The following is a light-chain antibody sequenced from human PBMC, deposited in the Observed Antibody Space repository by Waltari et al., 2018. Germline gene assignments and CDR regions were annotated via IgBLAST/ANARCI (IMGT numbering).Light chain of an antibody. Sequence: ELVLTQSPGTLSLSPGEKATLPCRASQGVGSSYLAWCQQKPGRAPRLLIHGASSRATGIPDRFSGSGSGTDFTLTISRLEPEDFAVYYWQQYGSSPRTFGQGTKVEIK. V-gene: IGKV3-20*01. CDR2: GAS. J-gene: IGKJ1*01. CDR3: QQYGSSPRT. CDR1: QGVGSSY.